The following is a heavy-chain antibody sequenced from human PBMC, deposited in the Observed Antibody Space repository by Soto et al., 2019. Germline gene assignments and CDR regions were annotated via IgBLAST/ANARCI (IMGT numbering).Heavy chain of an antibody. V-gene: IGHV4-34*01. CDR3: ARGCPRILTLYYYYGMDV. CDR2: INHSGST. Sequence: SETLSLTCAVSGGSFSGYYWSWIRQPPGKGLEWIGEINHSGSTNYNPSLKSRVTISVDTSKNQFSLKLSSVTAADTAVYYCARGCPRILTLYYYYGMDVWGQGTTVTVSS. D-gene: IGHD3-9*01. J-gene: IGHJ6*02. CDR1: GGSFSGYY.